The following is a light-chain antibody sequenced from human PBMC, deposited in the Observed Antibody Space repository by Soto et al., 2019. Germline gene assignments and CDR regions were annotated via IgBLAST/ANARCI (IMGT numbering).Light chain of an antibody. CDR3: QQYGRT. CDR2: AAS. Sequence: EIVLTQSPGTLSLSPGERATHSCRVSQSISTNYLAWYQQKPGQAPRLLIYAASSRLPGIPDRFSGSGSGTDFSFTISKLEPENFAVYYFQQYGRTFGQGTRLEIK. CDR1: QSISTNY. J-gene: IGKJ5*01. V-gene: IGKV3-20*01.